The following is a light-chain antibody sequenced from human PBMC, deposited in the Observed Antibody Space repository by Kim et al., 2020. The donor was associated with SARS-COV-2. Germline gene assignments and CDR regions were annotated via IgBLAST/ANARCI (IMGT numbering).Light chain of an antibody. CDR2: GKD. V-gene: IGLV3-19*01. Sequence: LRQTVRIACRGDSLRTYYASWYQQKPGQAPALVIYGKDNRPSGIPDRFSGSTSGNTASLTITGAQAEDEADYYCNSRDSSGNHVLFGGGTQLTVL. CDR3: NSRDSSGNHVL. CDR1: SLRTYY. J-gene: IGLJ2*01.